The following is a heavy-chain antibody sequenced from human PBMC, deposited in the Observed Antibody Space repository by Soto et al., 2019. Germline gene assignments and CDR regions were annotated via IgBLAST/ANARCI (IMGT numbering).Heavy chain of an antibody. CDR1: GFTFDDYA. D-gene: IGHD3-22*01. V-gene: IGHV3-9*01. Sequence: EVQLVESGGGLVQPGRSLRLSCAASGFTFDDYAMHWVRQAPGKGLEWVSGISWNSGSIGYADSVKGRFTISRDNAKNSLYLQMNSLRAEDTALYYCAKDRRATSGYRGGGAFDIWGQGTMVTVSS. CDR2: ISWNSGSI. CDR3: AKDRRATSGYRGGGAFDI. J-gene: IGHJ3*02.